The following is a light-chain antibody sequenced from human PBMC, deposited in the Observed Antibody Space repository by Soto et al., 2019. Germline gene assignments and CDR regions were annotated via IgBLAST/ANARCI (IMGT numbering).Light chain of an antibody. CDR3: QQYNNWPLT. V-gene: IGKV3D-15*01. Sequence: EIVLTQSPGTLSLSPGERATLSCRASQSVSSSYLAWYQQKPGQAPRLLMFRTSTRATGIPARFSGSGSGTEFTLTISSLQSEDFAVYYCQQYNNWPLTFGGGTKVDIK. CDR2: RTS. CDR1: QSVSSSY. J-gene: IGKJ4*01.